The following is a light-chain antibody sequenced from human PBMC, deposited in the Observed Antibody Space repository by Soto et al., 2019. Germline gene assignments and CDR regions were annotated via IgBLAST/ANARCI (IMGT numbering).Light chain of an antibody. CDR1: SGHSRYA. J-gene: IGLJ2*01. V-gene: IGLV4-69*01. CDR3: QTWDTDIVL. Sequence: QLVLTQSPSASASLGASVKLTCTLSSGHSRYAIAWQQQQPEKGPRYLMKLNSDGRHSKGDGIPDRFSGSSSGAERYLTISSLQSEDEADYSCQTWDTDIVLFGGGTKLTVL. CDR2: LNSDGRH.